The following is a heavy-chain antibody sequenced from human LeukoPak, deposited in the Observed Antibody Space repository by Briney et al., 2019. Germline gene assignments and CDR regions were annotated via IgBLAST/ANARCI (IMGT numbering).Heavy chain of an antibody. CDR2: FDPEDGET. D-gene: IGHD1-26*01. J-gene: IGHJ4*02. CDR1: GYTLTELS. V-gene: IGHV1-24*01. Sequence: ASVKVSCKVSGYTLTELSMHWVRQAPGKGLEWMGGFDPEDGETIYAQKFQGRVTMTEDTSTDTAYMELSSLRPEDTAVYYCATKSIVGATWWIFDYWGQGTLVTVSS. CDR3: ATKSIVGATWWIFDY.